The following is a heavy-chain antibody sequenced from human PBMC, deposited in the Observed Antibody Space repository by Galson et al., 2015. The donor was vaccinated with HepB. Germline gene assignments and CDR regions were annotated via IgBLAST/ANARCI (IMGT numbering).Heavy chain of an antibody. V-gene: IGHV3-48*02. D-gene: IGHD3-10*01. CDR2: IRSDSGAT. Sequence: SLRLSCAASGFTFGRHSMNWVRQAPGKGLEWISYIRSDSGATKYPDSVKGRFTISRDNARNSLYLQMNSLRDEDTAVYYCARGLGSASYSDHRFDPWGQGTLVTVSS. CDR3: ARGLGSASYSDHRFDP. CDR1: GFTFGRHS. J-gene: IGHJ5*02.